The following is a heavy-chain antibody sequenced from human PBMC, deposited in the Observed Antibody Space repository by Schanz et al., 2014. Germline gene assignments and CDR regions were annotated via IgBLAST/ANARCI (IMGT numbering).Heavy chain of an antibody. CDR2: ISGSGTTT. CDR1: GFAFSSYG. V-gene: IGHV3-23*04. CDR3: AKSLESCPGGRCSRGYFDY. Sequence: DVQLVESGGGLVQPGKSLRLSCAASGFAFSSYGMNWLRQAPGRGLEWVAGISGSGTTTYYAASVKGRFTISRDNSKNTLYLQMNSLRAEDTAVYYCAKSLESCPGGRCSRGYFDYWGQGTLVTVSS. J-gene: IGHJ4*02. D-gene: IGHD2-8*02.